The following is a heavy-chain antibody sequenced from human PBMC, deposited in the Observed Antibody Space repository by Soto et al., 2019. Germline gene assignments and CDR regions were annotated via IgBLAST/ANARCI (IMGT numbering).Heavy chain of an antibody. V-gene: IGHV1-69*13. J-gene: IGHJ1*01. Sequence: VASVKVSCKASGGTFSSYAISWVRQAPGQGLEWMGGIIPIFGTANYAQKFQGRVTITADESTSTAYMELSSLRSEDTAVYYCASVSSSSLGFQHWGQGTLVTVSS. CDR2: IIPIFGTA. CDR1: GGTFSSYA. D-gene: IGHD6-6*01. CDR3: ASVSSSSLGFQH.